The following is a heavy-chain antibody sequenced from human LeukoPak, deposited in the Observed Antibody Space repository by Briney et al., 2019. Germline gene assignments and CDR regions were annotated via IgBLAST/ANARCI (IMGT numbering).Heavy chain of an antibody. D-gene: IGHD3-9*01. Sequence: SDTLSLTCTVSGGSISSGGYYWSWIRQHPGKGLEWIGYIYYSGSTYYNPSLKSRVTISVDTSKNQFSLKLSSVTAADTAVYYCARDRILTGFDYWGQGTLVTVSS. CDR1: GGSISSGGYY. CDR3: ARDRILTGFDY. J-gene: IGHJ4*02. CDR2: IYYSGST. V-gene: IGHV4-31*03.